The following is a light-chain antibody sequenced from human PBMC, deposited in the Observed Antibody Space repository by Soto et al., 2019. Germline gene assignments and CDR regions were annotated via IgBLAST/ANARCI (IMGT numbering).Light chain of an antibody. Sequence: EIVLTQSPGTLSLSPGERATLYCRASQSVGSNYLAWYQQKPGQAPRVLIYGASSRATGIPDRFSGSGSGADFTLTISRLEPEDFAVYYGQQDTTPPFTFGPGTKVDIK. CDR1: QSVGSNY. CDR2: GAS. V-gene: IGKV3-20*01. CDR3: QQDTTPPFT. J-gene: IGKJ3*01.